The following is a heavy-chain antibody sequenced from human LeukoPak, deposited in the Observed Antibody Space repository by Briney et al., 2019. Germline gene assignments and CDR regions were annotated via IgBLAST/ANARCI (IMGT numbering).Heavy chain of an antibody. V-gene: IGHV4-31*01. CDR3: AREYDFWSGFSLGGMDV. D-gene: IGHD3-3*01. CDR2: FYYSGST. CDR1: GGSISSGGYY. Sequence: SQTLSLTCTVSGGSISSGGYYWGWLRQRPGMGLVWIVYFYYSGSTYYNPSLKSLVTISVDTSKNQFSLKLSSVPAADTAVYYCAREYDFWSGFSLGGMDVWGQGTTVTVSS. J-gene: IGHJ6*02.